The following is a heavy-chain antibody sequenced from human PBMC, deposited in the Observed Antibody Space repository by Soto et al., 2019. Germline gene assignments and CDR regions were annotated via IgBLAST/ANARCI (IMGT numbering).Heavy chain of an antibody. CDR2: ISAYNGNT. CDR1: GYMFTSEG. CDR3: ARDAFCGGAPRCGGMDV. D-gene: IGHD2-21*01. Sequence: GASVKVSCKTSGYMFTSEGMSWVRQAPGQGLEWMGRISAYNGNTDYAQKFRGRVTLTTDTSTSTAYMELRSLRSDDTAVYYCARDAFCGGAPRCGGMDVWGQGTTVTVSS. J-gene: IGHJ6*02. V-gene: IGHV1-18*01.